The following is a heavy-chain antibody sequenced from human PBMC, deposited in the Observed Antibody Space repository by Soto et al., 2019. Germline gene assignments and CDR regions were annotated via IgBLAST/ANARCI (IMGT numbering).Heavy chain of an antibody. CDR3: ARAREDSSGWFDH. Sequence: QVQLVQSGAEVTKPGASVKVSCKASGYIFSANYLHWVRRAPGQGLEWMAWINAKNGATNYAQKFRGRATVTRDTSISTSYLKLSGLTSDDTAVYYCARAREDSSGWFDHWGQATQVTVSP. CDR1: GYIFSANY. CDR2: INAKNGAT. J-gene: IGHJ5*02. V-gene: IGHV1-2*02. D-gene: IGHD6-19*01.